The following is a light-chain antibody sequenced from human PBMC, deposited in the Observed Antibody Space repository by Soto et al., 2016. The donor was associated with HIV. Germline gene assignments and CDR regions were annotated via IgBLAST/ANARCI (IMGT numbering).Light chain of an antibody. CDR2: KDS. J-gene: IGLJ2*01. Sequence: SYELTQPPSVSVSPGQTASITCSGDTLPEQYAYWYQQKPGQAPVLVIYKDSERPSGIPERFSGSSSGTTVTLTISGVQAEDEADYYCQSADSSGTYVLFGGGTKLTV. CDR1: TLPEQY. CDR3: QSADSSGTYVL. V-gene: IGLV3-25*03.